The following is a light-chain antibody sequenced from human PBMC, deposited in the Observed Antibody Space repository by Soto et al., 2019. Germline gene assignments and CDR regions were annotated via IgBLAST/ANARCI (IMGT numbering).Light chain of an antibody. J-gene: IGLJ3*02. Sequence: QSVLTQPPSVSGAPGQRVTISCTGSSSNIGAFYDVHWYQQLPGTAPKLLIYGNNNRPSGVPDRFSGSKSGTSASLAITGLQAEDEADYYCQSYDRGLSGSGVFGGGTKLTVL. CDR1: SSNIGAFYD. CDR3: QSYDRGLSGSGV. V-gene: IGLV1-40*01. CDR2: GNN.